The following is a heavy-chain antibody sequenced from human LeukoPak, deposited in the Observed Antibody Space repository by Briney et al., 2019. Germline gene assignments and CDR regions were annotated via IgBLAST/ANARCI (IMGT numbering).Heavy chain of an antibody. CDR3: TTDYEALNWFDP. Sequence: PGGSLRLSCAASGFTFSSYSMNWVRQAPGKGLEWVGRIKSKTDGGTTDYAAPVKGRFTISRDDSKNTLYLQMNSLKTEDTAVYYCTTDYEALNWFDPWGQGTLVTVSS. CDR2: IKSKTDGGTT. D-gene: IGHD5-12*01. V-gene: IGHV3-15*01. CDR1: GFTFSSYS. J-gene: IGHJ5*02.